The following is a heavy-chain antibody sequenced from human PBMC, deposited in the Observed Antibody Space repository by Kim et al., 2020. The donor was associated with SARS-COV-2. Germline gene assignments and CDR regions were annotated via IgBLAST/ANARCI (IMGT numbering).Heavy chain of an antibody. Sequence: GGSLRLSCAASGFTFSSYAMNWVRQAPGKGLEWVSVIGGSGYHTYYADSVKGRFTISRDNSKNTLFLQMNSLRAEETAIYYCAKDTGSRSFDYWGQGTL. CDR3: AKDTGSRSFDY. CDR2: IGGSGYHT. J-gene: IGHJ4*02. CDR1: GFTFSSYA. D-gene: IGHD2-15*01. V-gene: IGHV3-23*01.